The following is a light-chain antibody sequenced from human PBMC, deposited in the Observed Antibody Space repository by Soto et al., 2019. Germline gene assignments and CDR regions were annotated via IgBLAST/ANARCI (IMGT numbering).Light chain of an antibody. J-gene: IGKJ5*01. CDR1: QSVSSN. CDR2: GAS. Sequence: EIVMTQSPATLSVSPGERATLSCRASQSVSSNLAWYQQNPGQAPRLLIYGASTRATGIPARFSGSGSGTEFTLTISSLQSEDFAVYYCQKYNNWPITFGQGTRLEIK. V-gene: IGKV3-15*01. CDR3: QKYNNWPIT.